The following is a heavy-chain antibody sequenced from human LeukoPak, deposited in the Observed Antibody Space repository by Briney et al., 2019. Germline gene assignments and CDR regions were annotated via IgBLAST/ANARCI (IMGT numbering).Heavy chain of an antibody. J-gene: IGHJ3*02. V-gene: IGHV1-8*03. CDR1: GGTFSSYA. CDR3: ITAMGDDAFDI. Sequence: ASVKVSCKASGGTFSSYAISWVRQAPGQGLEWMGWMNPNSGNTGYAQKFQGRVTITRNTSISTAYMELSSLRSEDTAVYYCITAMGDDAFDIWGQGTMVTVSS. D-gene: IGHD2-2*01. CDR2: MNPNSGNT.